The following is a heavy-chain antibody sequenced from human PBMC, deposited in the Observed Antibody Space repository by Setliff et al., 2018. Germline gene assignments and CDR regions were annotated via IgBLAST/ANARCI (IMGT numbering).Heavy chain of an antibody. J-gene: IGHJ6*02. CDR2: IYHSGST. D-gene: IGHD3-10*01. CDR1: GYSFSSGYY. CDR3: ARVRSYGSGNYYYYYYDMDV. Sequence: LSLTCAVSGYSFSSGYYWGWIRQPPGKGLEWIGSIYHSGSTYYNPSLKSRVTISVDTSKNQFSLKLSSVTAADTALYYCARVRSYGSGNYYYYYYDMDVWGQGTTVTVSS. V-gene: IGHV4-38-2*01.